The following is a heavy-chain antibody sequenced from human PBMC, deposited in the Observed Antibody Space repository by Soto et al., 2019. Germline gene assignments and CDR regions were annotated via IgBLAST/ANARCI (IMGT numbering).Heavy chain of an antibody. J-gene: IGHJ2*01. Sequence: GGSLRLSCTASGFTFGDYAMSWFRQAPGKGLEWVGFIRSNAYGGTTEYAASVKGRFTISRDDSKSIAYLQMNSLKTEDTALYYCTRTFDDGDYYRFWYFDLWGRGTLVTVSS. D-gene: IGHD4-17*01. CDR1: GFTFGDYA. CDR3: TRTFDDGDYYRFWYFDL. CDR2: IRSNAYGGTT. V-gene: IGHV3-49*03.